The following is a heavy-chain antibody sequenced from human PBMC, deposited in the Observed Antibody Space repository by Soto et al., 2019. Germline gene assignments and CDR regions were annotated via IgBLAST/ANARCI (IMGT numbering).Heavy chain of an antibody. J-gene: IGHJ6*02. CDR2: INPESGGT. CDR1: GYSFTDYH. Sequence: ASVKVSCKASGYSFTDYHIHWVRQAPGQGLEWLGRINPESGGTSTAQKFQGWVTMTTDTPISTASMELTRLTSDDTAIYYCARGDSTDCSNGVCSFFYNHDMDVWGQGTTVTVSS. D-gene: IGHD2-8*01. V-gene: IGHV1-2*04. CDR3: ARGDSTDCSNGVCSFFYNHDMDV.